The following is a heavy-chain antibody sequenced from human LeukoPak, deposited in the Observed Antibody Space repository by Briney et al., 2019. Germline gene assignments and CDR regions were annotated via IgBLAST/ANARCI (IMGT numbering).Heavy chain of an antibody. CDR3: ALGIPPFDY. J-gene: IGHJ4*02. V-gene: IGHV3-23*01. Sequence: PGGSLRLSCVASGFTFSSYSMNWVRQAPGKGLEWVSAISGSSGNTYYADSVKGRFTISRDNSKNTLYLQMNSLRAEDTAVYYCALGIPPFDYWGQGTLVTVSS. CDR2: ISGSSGNT. CDR1: GFTFSSYS. D-gene: IGHD6-13*01.